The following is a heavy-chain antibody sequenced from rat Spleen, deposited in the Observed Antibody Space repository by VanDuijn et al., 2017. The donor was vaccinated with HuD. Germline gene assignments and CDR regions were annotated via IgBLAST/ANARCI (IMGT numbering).Heavy chain of an antibody. Sequence: QVQLKESGPGLVQPSQTLSLTCTVSGFSLTSDGVSWVRPPPGKGLEWIAAVSSGGNTYYNSALKPRLSISRDTSKNQVFLKMNSLQTDDTAIYYCTREHNWGFDYWGQGVMVTVSS. V-gene: IGHV2S12*01. J-gene: IGHJ2*01. CDR2: VSSGGNT. CDR3: TREHNWGFDY. CDR1: GFSLTSDG. D-gene: IGHD5-1*01.